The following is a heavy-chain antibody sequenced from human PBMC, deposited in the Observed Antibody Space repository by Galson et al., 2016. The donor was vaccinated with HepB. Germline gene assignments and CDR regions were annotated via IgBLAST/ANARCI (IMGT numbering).Heavy chain of an antibody. V-gene: IGHV4-4*02. Sequence: ETLSLTCAVSGASISTNNWWSWVRQAPGKGLEWIGQIYHSATTYYNPSLSGRVSMSVDKSSNQFSLRLSAVTAADTAVYYCAREAPGDYFDYWGQGTPVTVSS. CDR1: GASISTNNW. CDR3: AREAPGDYFDY. J-gene: IGHJ4*02. CDR2: IYHSATT.